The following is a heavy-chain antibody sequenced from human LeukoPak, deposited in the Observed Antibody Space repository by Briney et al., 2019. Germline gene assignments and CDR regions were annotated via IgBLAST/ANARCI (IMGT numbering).Heavy chain of an antibody. CDR2: ISYDGSNK. J-gene: IGHJ3*02. CDR1: GFNFGIYG. V-gene: IGHV3-30*19. CDR3: ARDSPIVVVPAAIRGPHAFDI. D-gene: IGHD2-2*02. Sequence: GGSLRLSCTASGFNFGIYGMHWVRQAPGKGLEWVAVISYDGSNKYYADSVKGRFTISRDNSKNTLYLQMNSLRAEDTAVYYCARDSPIVVVPAAIRGPHAFDIWGQGTMVTVSS.